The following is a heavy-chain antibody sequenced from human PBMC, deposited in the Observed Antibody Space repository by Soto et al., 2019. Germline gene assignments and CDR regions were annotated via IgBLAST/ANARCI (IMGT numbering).Heavy chain of an antibody. J-gene: IGHJ6*02. V-gene: IGHV3-33*01. CDR1: GFTFSSYG. D-gene: IGHD3-10*01. Sequence: GGSLRLSCAASGFTFSSYGMHWVRRAPGKGLEWVAVIWYDGSNKYYADSVKGRFTISRDNSKNTLYLQMNSLRAEDTAVYYCARDWGITTSILRYYGMDVWGQGTTVTVSS. CDR2: IWYDGSNK. CDR3: ARDWGITTSILRYYGMDV.